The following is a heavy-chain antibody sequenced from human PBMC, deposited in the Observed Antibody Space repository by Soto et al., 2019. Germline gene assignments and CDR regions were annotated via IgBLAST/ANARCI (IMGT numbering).Heavy chain of an antibody. V-gene: IGHV3-33*01. CDR2: IWYDGSNK. CDR1: GFTFSSYG. J-gene: IGHJ6*02. CDR3: ARAILTVTPYYYGMDV. Sequence: QVQLVESGGGVVQPGRSLRLSCAASGFTFSSYGMHWVRQAPGKGLEWVAVIWYDGSNKYYADSVKGRFTISRDNSKNTLYLQMNSLRAEDTAVYYCARAILTVTPYYYGMDVWGQGTTVTVSS. D-gene: IGHD4-17*01.